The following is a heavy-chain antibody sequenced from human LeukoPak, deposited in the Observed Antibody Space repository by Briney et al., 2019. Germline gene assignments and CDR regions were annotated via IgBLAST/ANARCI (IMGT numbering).Heavy chain of an antibody. Sequence: QPGGSLKLSCAASGFTFSGSAMHWVRQASGKGLEWVGRIRSKANSYATDYAASVKGRFTISRDDSKNTAYLQMNSLKTEDTAVYYCTSNNFGFDYWGQGSQVTVSS. J-gene: IGHJ4*02. CDR2: IRSKANSYAT. CDR3: TSNNFGFDY. D-gene: IGHD1-20*01. CDR1: GFTFSGSA. V-gene: IGHV3-73*01.